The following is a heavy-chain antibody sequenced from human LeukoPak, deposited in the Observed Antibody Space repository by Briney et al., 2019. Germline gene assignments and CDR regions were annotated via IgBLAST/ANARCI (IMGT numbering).Heavy chain of an antibody. D-gene: IGHD4-17*01. CDR3: ARENDYGDYRGGNWFDP. V-gene: IGHV6-1*01. CDR1: GDSVSSNSAA. CDR2: TYYRSKWYN. J-gene: IGHJ5*02. Sequence: SQTLSLTCAISGDSVSSNSAAWNWIRQSPSGGLEWLGRTYYRSKWYNDYAVSVKSRITINPDTSKNQFSLQLNSVTPEDTAVYYCARENDYGDYRGGNWFDPWGQGTLVTVSS.